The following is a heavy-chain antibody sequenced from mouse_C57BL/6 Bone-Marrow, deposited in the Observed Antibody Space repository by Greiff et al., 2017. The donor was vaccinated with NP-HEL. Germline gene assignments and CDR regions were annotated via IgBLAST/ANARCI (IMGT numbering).Heavy chain of an antibody. Sequence: EVMLVESGGGLVKPGGSLKLSCAASGFTFSDYGMHWVRQAPEKGLEWVAYISSGSSTIYYAATVKGRFTISRDNAKNTLSLQMTSLRSEYTAMYYCARPDGGDCEVWFAYWGQGTLVTVSA. CDR1: GFTFSDYG. J-gene: IGHJ3*01. D-gene: IGHD1-1*02. CDR2: ISSGSSTI. V-gene: IGHV5-17*01. CDR3: ARPDGGDCEVWFAY.